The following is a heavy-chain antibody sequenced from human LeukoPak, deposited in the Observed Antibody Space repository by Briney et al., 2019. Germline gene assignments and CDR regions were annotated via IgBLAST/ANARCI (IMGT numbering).Heavy chain of an antibody. CDR2: IYPSDSRT. CDR1: GYSFSNHW. J-gene: IGHJ1*01. CDR3: ARGFGSTWLEY. Sequence: GESLKISCKGSGYSFSNHWIGWVRQMPGKGLEWMGIIYPSDSRTRYSPSFQGQVTISADKSLTTAYLQWSSLKASDTAMYYCARGFGSTWLEYWGQGTLVTVSS. D-gene: IGHD6-13*01. V-gene: IGHV5-51*01.